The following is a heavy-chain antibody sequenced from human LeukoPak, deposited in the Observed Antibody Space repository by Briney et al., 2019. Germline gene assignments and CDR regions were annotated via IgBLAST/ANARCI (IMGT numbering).Heavy chain of an antibody. CDR1: GYTFTSYY. CDR2: INPSGGST. V-gene: IGHV1-46*01. D-gene: IGHD5-18*01. Sequence: ASVKVSCKASGYTFTSYYMHWVRQAPGQGLEWMGIINPSGGSTSYAQKFQGRVTMTRDTSTSTVYMELSSLRSEDTAVYYCARVQLWLRTPPYYYGMDVWGQGTTVTVSS. J-gene: IGHJ6*02. CDR3: ARVQLWLRTPPYYYGMDV.